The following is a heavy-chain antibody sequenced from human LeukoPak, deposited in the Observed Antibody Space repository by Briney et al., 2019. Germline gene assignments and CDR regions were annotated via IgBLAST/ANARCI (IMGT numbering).Heavy chain of an antibody. CDR3: AKDREWLARSGYFDY. D-gene: IGHD6-19*01. V-gene: IGHV3-30*02. J-gene: IGHJ4*02. Sequence: PGGSLRLSCAASGFTFSSYGMHWVRQAPGKGLEWVAFIRYDGSNKYYADSVKGRFTISRDNSKNTLYLQMNSLGAEDTAVYYCAKDREWLARSGYFDYWGQGTLVTVSS. CDR2: IRYDGSNK. CDR1: GFTFSSYG.